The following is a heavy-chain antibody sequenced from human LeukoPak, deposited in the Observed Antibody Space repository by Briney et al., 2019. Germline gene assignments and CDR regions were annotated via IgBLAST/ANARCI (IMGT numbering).Heavy chain of an antibody. J-gene: IGHJ4*02. CDR3: ARRGSNWNYYFDY. CDR2: IIPIFGTA. Sequence: SVKVSCKASGGTFSSYAISWVRQAPGQGLEWMGGIIPIFGTANYAQKFQGRVTITTDESTSTAYMELSSLGSEDTAVYYCARRGSNWNYYFDYWGQGTLVTVSS. D-gene: IGHD1-7*01. CDR1: GGTFSSYA. V-gene: IGHV1-69*05.